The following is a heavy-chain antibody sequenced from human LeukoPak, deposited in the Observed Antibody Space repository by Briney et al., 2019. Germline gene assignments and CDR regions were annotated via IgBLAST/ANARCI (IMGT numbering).Heavy chain of an antibody. Sequence: GGSLRLSCAASGFPFSTYDMHWVRRAPDKGLQWVAVIASDGYRTDYPDSVKGRFTISRDNFKNTVDLQMISVTAEDTAMYFCAKGLGTASVLARPLHYWDQRTLVTVSS. CDR2: IASDGYRT. V-gene: IGHV3-30*18. J-gene: IGHJ4*02. CDR1: GFPFSTYD. D-gene: IGHD6-6*01. CDR3: AKGLGTASVLARPLHY.